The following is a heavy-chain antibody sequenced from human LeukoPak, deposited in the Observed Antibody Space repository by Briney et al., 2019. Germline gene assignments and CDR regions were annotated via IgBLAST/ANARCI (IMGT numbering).Heavy chain of an antibody. Sequence: GGSLTLACAASGFTFSDHHMDWVRQAPGKGLEWVGRVRNKANSFTTNYAASVKGRFTISRDDSMNSLYLQMNSLKTEDTAVYYCVRVWRGYYFDYWGQGTLVTVSS. CDR3: VRVWRGYYFDY. V-gene: IGHV3-72*01. J-gene: IGHJ4*02. D-gene: IGHD3-10*01. CDR1: GFTFSDHH. CDR2: VRNKANSFTT.